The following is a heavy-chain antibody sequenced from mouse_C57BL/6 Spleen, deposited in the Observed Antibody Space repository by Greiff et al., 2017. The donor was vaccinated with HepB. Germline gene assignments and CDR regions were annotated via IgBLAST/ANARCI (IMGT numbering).Heavy chain of an antibody. CDR1: GFTFSDYG. CDR3: ASDGYPAWFAY. CDR2: ISSGSSTI. Sequence: DVKLVESGGGLVKPGGSLKLSCAASGFTFSDYGMHWVRQAPEKGLEWVAYISSGSSTIYYADTVKGRFTISRDNAKNTLFLQMTSLRSEDTAMYYCASDGYPAWFAYWGQGTLVTVSA. V-gene: IGHV5-17*01. J-gene: IGHJ3*01. D-gene: IGHD2-3*01.